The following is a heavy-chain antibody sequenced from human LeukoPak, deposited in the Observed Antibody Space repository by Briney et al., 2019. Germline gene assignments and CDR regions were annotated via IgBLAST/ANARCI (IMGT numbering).Heavy chain of an antibody. CDR3: ARNNADGEGRFSY. CDR1: GYSFIKYD. Sequence: ASVKVSCKASGYSFIKYDMNWVRKAPGQGLEWMGWINTNTGNPAYAQGFTGRFVFSLDTSVSTAYLQISSLKAEDTAVYYCARNNADGEGRFSYWGQGTLVTVSS. D-gene: IGHD3-10*01. J-gene: IGHJ4*02. V-gene: IGHV7-4-1*02. CDR2: INTNTGNP.